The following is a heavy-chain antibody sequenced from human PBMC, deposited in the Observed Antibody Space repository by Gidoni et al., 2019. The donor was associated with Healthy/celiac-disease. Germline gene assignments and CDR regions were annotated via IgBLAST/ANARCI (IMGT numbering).Heavy chain of an antibody. D-gene: IGHD2-21*01. Sequence: QLQLQESGPGLVKPSETLSLTCTVPGGPTSSCYWSWIRQPPGKGLEWIGYSYYSGSTNYNPSLKSRVTVSVDASKNQFTLRLSSVTAADTAVYCWAAARIEGKYYNYYCMDVWGKGTTVTVSS. CDR2: SYYSGST. CDR3: AAARIEGKYYNYYCMDV. CDR1: GGPTSSCY. V-gene: IGHV4-59*08. J-gene: IGHJ6*03.